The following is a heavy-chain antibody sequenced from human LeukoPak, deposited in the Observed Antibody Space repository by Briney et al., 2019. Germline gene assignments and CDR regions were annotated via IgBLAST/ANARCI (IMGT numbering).Heavy chain of an antibody. V-gene: IGHV4-61*01. CDR2: IYYSGST. D-gene: IGHD2-2*01. CDR3: ARCDCSSTSCYVWYFDL. J-gene: IGHJ2*01. CDR1: PGSAISGSYY. Sequence: SETLSLTCTLSPGSAISGSYYWCWIRQPPGKGLEWIGYIYYSGSTNYNPPLKSRVTISVDTSKNQFSLKLSSVTAADTAVYYCARCDCSSTSCYVWYFDLWGRGTLVPVSS.